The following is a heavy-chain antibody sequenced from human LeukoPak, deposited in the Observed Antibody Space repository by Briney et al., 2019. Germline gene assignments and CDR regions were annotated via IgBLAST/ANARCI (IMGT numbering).Heavy chain of an antibody. CDR3: ASGGDCSSTSCPGAFDI. D-gene: IGHD2-2*01. Sequence: SVKVSCKASGGTFSSYAISWVRQAPGQGLEWMGGIIPIFGTANYAQKFQGRVTITADESTSTAYMELSSLRSEDTAVYYCASGGDCSSTSCPGAFDIWGQGTMVTVSS. CDR2: IIPIFGTA. J-gene: IGHJ3*02. V-gene: IGHV1-69*13. CDR1: GGTFSSYA.